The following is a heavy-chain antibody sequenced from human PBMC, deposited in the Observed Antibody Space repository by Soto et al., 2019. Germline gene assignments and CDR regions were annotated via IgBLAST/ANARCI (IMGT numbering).Heavy chain of an antibody. CDR3: ARGLWFGELLQYYFDY. Sequence: SVKVSCKASGGTFSSYAISWVRQAPGQGLEWMGGIVPIFGTANYAQKFQGRVTITADESTSTAYMELSSLRSEDTAVYYCARGLWFGELLQYYFDYWGQGTLVTVSS. J-gene: IGHJ4*02. D-gene: IGHD3-10*01. CDR2: IVPIFGTA. CDR1: GGTFSSYA. V-gene: IGHV1-69*13.